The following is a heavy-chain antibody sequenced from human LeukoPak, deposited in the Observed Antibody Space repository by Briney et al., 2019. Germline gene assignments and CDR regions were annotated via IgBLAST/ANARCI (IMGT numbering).Heavy chain of an antibody. V-gene: IGHV1-2*06. J-gene: IGHJ4*02. CDR3: ARAIPLPNYYDSSGYYGR. D-gene: IGHD3-22*01. CDR2: INPNSGGT. CDR1: GYTFTGYY. Sequence: ASVKVSCEASGYTFTGYYMHWVRQAPGQGLEWMGRINPNSGGTNYAQKFQGRVTMTRDTSISTAYMELSRLRSDDTAVYYCARAIPLPNYYDSSGYYGRWGQGTLVTVSS.